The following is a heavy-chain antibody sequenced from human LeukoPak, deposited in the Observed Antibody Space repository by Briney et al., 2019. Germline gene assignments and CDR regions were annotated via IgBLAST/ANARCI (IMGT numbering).Heavy chain of an antibody. CDR2: IYYSGST. D-gene: IGHD4-23*01. J-gene: IGHJ4*02. CDR3: ARGSDYGGNYRLDY. CDR1: GGSISSYY. V-gene: IGHV4-59*08. Sequence: SETLSLTCTVSGGSISSYYWSWIRQPPGKGLEWIGYIYYSGSTNYSPSLKSRVTISVDTSKNQFSLKLSSVTAADTAVYYCARGSDYGGNYRLDYWGQGTLVTVSS.